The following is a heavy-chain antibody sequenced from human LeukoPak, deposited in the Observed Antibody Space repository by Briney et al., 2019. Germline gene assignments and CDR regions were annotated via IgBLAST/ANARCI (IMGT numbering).Heavy chain of an antibody. CDR3: ARGSGSSWRIYYFDY. V-gene: IGHV3-66*02. CDR1: GFTVSSKY. J-gene: IGHJ4*02. D-gene: IGHD6-13*01. CDR2: IYSGGST. Sequence: GGSLRLSCAASGFTVSSKYMRWVRQAPGKGLEWVSVIYSGGSTYYADSVKGRFTISRDNSKNTLYLQMNSLRAEDTAVYYCARGSGSSWRIYYFDYWGQGTLVTVSS.